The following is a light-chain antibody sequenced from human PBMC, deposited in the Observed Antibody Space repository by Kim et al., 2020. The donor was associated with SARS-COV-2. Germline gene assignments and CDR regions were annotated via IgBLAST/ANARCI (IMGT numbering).Light chain of an antibody. CDR2: YDS. V-gene: IGLV3-21*04. J-gene: IGLJ3*02. Sequence: PRKAARITCGGKNIGSKSVHWYQQKPGQAPVLVIYYDSDRPSGIPERFSGSNSGNTATLTISRVEAGDEADYYCQVWDSSSDHWVFGGGTQLTVL. CDR3: QVWDSSSDHWV. CDR1: NIGSKS.